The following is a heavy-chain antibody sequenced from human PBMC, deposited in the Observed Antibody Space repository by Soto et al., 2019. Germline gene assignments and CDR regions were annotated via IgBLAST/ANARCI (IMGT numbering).Heavy chain of an antibody. J-gene: IGHJ4*02. CDR1: GDSVSSNSAA. V-gene: IGHV6-1*01. Sequence: QLQQSGPGLLKPSQTLSLTCAISGDSVSSNSAAWNWIRQSPSRGLEWLGRTYYRSKWYSYYVATVRGRITINADTYKNQVSLHLNTVTPQDTAVYYCARGPSPRACWGRGTVVADSS. D-gene: IGHD6-6*01. CDR3: ARGPSPRAC. CDR2: TYYRSKWYS.